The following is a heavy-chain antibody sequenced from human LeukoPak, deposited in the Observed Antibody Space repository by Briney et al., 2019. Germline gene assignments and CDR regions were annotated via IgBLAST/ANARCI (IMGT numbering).Heavy chain of an antibody. CDR3: ARGGVVTTTPRFDP. V-gene: IGHV4-31*03. CDR1: GGSIPSGGYY. J-gene: IGHJ5*02. D-gene: IGHD4-11*01. CDR2: IYHTGST. Sequence: SGTLSLTCTVSGGSIPSGGYYWSWLRQRPGKGLEWIGHIYHTGSTYYNSSLKSRLSMSVDTSKNEFSLSLHSVTVADTAVYYCARGGVVTTTPRFDPWGQGILVTVSS.